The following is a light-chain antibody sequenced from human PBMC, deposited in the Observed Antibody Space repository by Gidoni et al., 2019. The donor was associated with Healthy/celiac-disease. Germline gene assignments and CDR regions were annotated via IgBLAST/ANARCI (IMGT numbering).Light chain of an antibody. CDR1: SSDVGSYNL. J-gene: IGLJ2*01. CDR2: EGS. CDR3: CSYAGSSTFVV. Sequence: SPGQSITISCTGTSSDVGSYNLVSWYQQHPGKAPKLMIYEGSKRPSGVSNRFSGSKSGNTASLTISGLQAEDEADYYCCSYAGSSTFVVFGGGTKLTVL. V-gene: IGLV2-23*03.